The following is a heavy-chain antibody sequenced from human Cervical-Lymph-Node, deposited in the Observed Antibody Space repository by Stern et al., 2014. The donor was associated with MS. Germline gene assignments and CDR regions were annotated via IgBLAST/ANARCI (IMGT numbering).Heavy chain of an antibody. D-gene: IGHD2-15*01. CDR1: GFTFSSYG. CDR3: ARDRHDLGYCSGGSCYLPDY. CDR2: IWYDGRNK. V-gene: IGHV3-33*01. Sequence: VQLVESGGGVVQPGRSLRLSCAASGFTFSSYGMHWVRQAPGKGLEWVAVIWYDGRNKYYADSVKGRFTISRDNSKNTLYLQMNSLRAEDTAVYYCARDRHDLGYCSGGSCYLPDYGGQGTLVTVSS. J-gene: IGHJ4*02.